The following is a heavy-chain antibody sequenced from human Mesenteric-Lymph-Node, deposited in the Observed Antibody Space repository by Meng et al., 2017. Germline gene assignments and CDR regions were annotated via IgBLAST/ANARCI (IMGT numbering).Heavy chain of an antibody. J-gene: IGHJ4*02. D-gene: IGHD2-15*01. CDR1: VGSIRSSFY. V-gene: IGHV4-4*02. CDR3: VRHGGKYFDS. Sequence: QVAFEAVGPGLVELSGTLSPTCTVSVGSIRSSFYWSCVRQAPGKGLDWIGQIYLAGSPNYNPSLESRVTISVDKSKNQFSLRLTSVTAADTAIFYCVRHGGKYFDSWGQGTLVTVSS. CDR2: IYLAGSP.